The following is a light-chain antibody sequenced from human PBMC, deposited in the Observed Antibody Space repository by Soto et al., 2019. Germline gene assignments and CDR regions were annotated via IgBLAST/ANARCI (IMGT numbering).Light chain of an antibody. CDR2: SNN. CDR1: SSNIGSNT. CDR3: AAWDDSLNVLNWV. Sequence: QSVLTQPPSASGTPGQRVTISCSGSSSNIGSNTVNWYQQLPGTAPKLLIYSNNQRPSGVPARFSGSKSGTSASLAIIGLQSKDEADYYCAAWDDSLNVLNWVFGGGTKLTV. V-gene: IGLV1-44*01. J-gene: IGLJ3*02.